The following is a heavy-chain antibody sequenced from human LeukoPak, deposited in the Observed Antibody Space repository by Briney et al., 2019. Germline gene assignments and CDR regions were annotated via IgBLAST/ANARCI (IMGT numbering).Heavy chain of an antibody. CDR2: INHSGST. CDR1: GGSFSGYY. CDR3: ARKFGELLYYYYYYYMDV. D-gene: IGHD3-10*01. Sequence: PSETLSLTCAVYGGSFSGYYWSWIRQPPGKGLEWIGEINHSGSTNYNPSLKSRVTISVDTSKNQFSLKLSSVTAADTAVYYCARKFGELLYYYYYYYMDVWGKGTTVTISS. V-gene: IGHV4-34*01. J-gene: IGHJ6*03.